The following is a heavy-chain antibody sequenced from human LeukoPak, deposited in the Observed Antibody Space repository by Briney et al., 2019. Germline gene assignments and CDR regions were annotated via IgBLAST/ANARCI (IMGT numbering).Heavy chain of an antibody. D-gene: IGHD1/OR15-1a*01. J-gene: IGHJ6*03. Sequence: ASVKVSCKASGYTFTSYGISWVRQAPGQGLEWMGWISAYNGNTNYAQKLQGRVTMTTDTSTSTAYMELRSLRSDDTAVYYCATSRYYYYYMGVWGKGTTVTVSS. CDR3: ATSRYYYYYMGV. V-gene: IGHV1-18*01. CDR1: GYTFTSYG. CDR2: ISAYNGNT.